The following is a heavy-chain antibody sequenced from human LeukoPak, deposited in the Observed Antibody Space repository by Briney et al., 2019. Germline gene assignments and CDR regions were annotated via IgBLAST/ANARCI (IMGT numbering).Heavy chain of an antibody. Sequence: TSQTLSLTCTVSGGSISSGSYYWSWIRQPAGKGLEWIGRIYTSGSTNYNPSLKSRVTMSVDTSKNQFSLKLSSVTAADTAVYYCARGSGQSFFDYWGRGTLVTVSS. J-gene: IGHJ4*02. D-gene: IGHD1-26*01. CDR3: ARGSGQSFFDY. V-gene: IGHV4-61*02. CDR1: GGSISSGSYY. CDR2: IYTSGST.